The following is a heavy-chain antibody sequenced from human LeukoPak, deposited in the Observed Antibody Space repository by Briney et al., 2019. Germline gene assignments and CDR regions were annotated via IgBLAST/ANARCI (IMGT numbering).Heavy chain of an antibody. V-gene: IGHV1-8*02. CDR1: GYTFTGYY. J-gene: IGHJ4*02. D-gene: IGHD2-2*01. CDR3: ARSCSSTSCSDY. CDR2: MNPNSGNT. Sequence: GASVKVSCKASGYTFTGYYMHWVRQAPGQGLEWMGWMNPNSGNTGYAQKFQGRVTMTRNTSISTAYMELSSLRSEDTAVYYCARSCSSTSCSDYWGQGTLVTVSS.